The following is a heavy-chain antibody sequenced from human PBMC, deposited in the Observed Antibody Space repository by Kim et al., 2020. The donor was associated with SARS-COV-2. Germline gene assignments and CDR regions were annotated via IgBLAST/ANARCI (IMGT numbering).Heavy chain of an antibody. V-gene: IGHV5-51*01. J-gene: IGHJ4*02. D-gene: IGHD2-21*01. Sequence: SDTRYSPSFQGQVTISADKSISTAYLQWNSLKASDTATYYCARRTAYGFDWGQGTLVTVSS. CDR3: ARRTAYGFD. CDR2: SDT.